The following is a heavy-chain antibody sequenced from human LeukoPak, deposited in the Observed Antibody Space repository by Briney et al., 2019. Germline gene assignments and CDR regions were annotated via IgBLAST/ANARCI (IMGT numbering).Heavy chain of an antibody. V-gene: IGHV4-4*07. CDR2: IYPSGTT. CDR3: ADDYGD. Sequence: PETLSLTCSVPGGSVSSYYWSWIRQPAGKGLEWIGRIYPSGTTHYNPSLESRVTMSVDRSKNQFSLKLTSVTAADTAVYYCADDYGDWGQGTLVTVSS. D-gene: IGHD4-17*01. J-gene: IGHJ4*02. CDR1: GGSVSSYY.